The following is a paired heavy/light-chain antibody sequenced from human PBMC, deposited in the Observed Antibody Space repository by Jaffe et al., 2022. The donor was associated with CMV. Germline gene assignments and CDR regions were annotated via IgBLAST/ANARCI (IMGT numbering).Light chain of an antibody. CDR1: QSVSSF. J-gene: IGKJ1*01. V-gene: IGKV3-11*01. CDR3: QQRNNLWT. CDR2: DAS. Sequence: ENVLTQSPDTLSLSPGERATLSCRASQSVSSFLAWYQQKPGQAPRLLIYDASNRATGIPARFTGGGSGTDFTLTISSLEPEDFAVYYCQQRNNLWTFGQGTKVELK.
Heavy chain of an antibody. V-gene: IGHV3-23*01. J-gene: IGHJ1*01. CDR2: IGGLGSDT. Sequence: EVQLLESGGGLVQPGGSLRLSCAASGFTFSNYAMSWVRQAPGKGLEWVSTIGGLGSDTYYADSVKGRFTISRDNSKNTLFLQMNSLRVEDTGVYRCANLIIPAHSIYFHHWGQGTLVTVSS. CDR3: ANLIIPAHSIYFHH. CDR1: GFTFSNYA. D-gene: IGHD2-2*01.